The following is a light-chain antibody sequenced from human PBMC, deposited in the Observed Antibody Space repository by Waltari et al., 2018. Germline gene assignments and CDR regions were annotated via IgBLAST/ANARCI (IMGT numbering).Light chain of an antibody. CDR3: QQYNNWPPRYT. J-gene: IGKJ2*01. CDR2: GAS. V-gene: IGKV3-15*01. CDR1: QSVSSN. Sequence: DIVMTQSPATLSVSPVERATLSCRASQSVSSNLAWYQQKPGQAPRLLIYGASTRATGIPARFSGSGSGTEFTLTISSMQSEDFAVYYCQQYNNWPPRYTFGQGTKLEIK.